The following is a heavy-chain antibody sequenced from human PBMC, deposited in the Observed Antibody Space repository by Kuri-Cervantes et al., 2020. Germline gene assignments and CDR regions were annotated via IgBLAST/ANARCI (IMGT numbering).Heavy chain of an antibody. CDR3: ARDVNQYKWNDLDF. V-gene: IGHV3-30*03. CDR1: GFTFSSYG. CDR2: ISYDGSNK. J-gene: IGHJ4*02. D-gene: IGHD1-20*01. Sequence: GGSLRLSCAASGFTFSSYGMHWVRQAPGKGLEWVAVISYDGSNKYYADSVKGRFTISRDNAKNSLFLQMNSLRAEDTAVYYCARDVNQYKWNDLDFWGQGTLVTVSS.